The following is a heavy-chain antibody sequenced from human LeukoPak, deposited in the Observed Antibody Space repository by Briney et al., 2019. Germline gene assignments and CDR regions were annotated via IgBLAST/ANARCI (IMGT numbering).Heavy chain of an antibody. J-gene: IGHJ4*02. D-gene: IGHD6-19*01. Sequence: NPSETLSLTCTVSGGSISSSSYYWGWIRQPPGKGLEWIGSIYYSGSTYYNPSLKSRVTISVDTSKNQFSLKLSPVTAADTAVYYCAREGSSGWYYHFDYWGQGTLVTVSS. CDR3: AREGSSGWYYHFDY. V-gene: IGHV4-39*07. CDR1: GGSISSSSYY. CDR2: IYYSGST.